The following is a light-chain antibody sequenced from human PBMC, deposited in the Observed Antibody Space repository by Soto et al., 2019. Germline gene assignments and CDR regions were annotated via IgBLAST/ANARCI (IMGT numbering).Light chain of an antibody. CDR1: SSDVGSYYNW. V-gene: IGLV2-8*01. Sequence: QSVLTQPPSASGSPGESVTISCTGTSSDVGSYYNWVSWYQQHPGKVPKLMIHEVNKRPSGVPDRFSGSKSGDTASLTVSGLQAEDEADYYCYSYAGSHNVFGTGTKVTVL. CDR2: EVN. CDR3: YSYAGSHNV. J-gene: IGLJ1*01.